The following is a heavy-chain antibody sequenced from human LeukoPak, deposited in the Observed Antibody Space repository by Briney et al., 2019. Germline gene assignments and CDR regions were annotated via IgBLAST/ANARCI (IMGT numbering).Heavy chain of an antibody. Sequence: PSETLSLTCAVYGGSFSGYYWSWIRQPPGKGLEWIGEINHSGSTNYNPSLKSRVTISVDTSKNQFSLKLSSVTAADTAVYYCARNMGYCSGGSCYYHYFDYWGQGTLVTVSS. CDR1: GGSFSGYY. CDR2: INHSGST. D-gene: IGHD2-15*01. J-gene: IGHJ4*02. V-gene: IGHV4-34*01. CDR3: ARNMGYCSGGSCYYHYFDY.